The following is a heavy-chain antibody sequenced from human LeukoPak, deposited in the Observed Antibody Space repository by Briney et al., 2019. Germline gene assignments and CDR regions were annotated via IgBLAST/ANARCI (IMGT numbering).Heavy chain of an antibody. CDR3: ARDGGIIAVVFDY. CDR2: IYYSGST. V-gene: IGHV4-39*07. J-gene: IGHJ4*02. Sequence: PSETLSLTCTVSGGSISSSSYYWGWIRQPPGKGLEWIGSIYYSGSTYYNPSLKSRVTISVDTSKNQFSLKLSSVTAADTAVYYCARDGGIIAVVFDYWGQGTLVTVSS. CDR1: GGSISSSSYY. D-gene: IGHD6-19*01.